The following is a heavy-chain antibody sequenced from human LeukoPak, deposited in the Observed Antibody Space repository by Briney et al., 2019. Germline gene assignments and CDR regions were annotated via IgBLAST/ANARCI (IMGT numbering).Heavy chain of an antibody. D-gene: IGHD6-13*01. Sequence: APVKASCTPVGSPVTRYYMHSLRQAAGLRLEWMGWINPNSGGTNYAQKFHGRVTRNRDTSIRTANMELSRLRSDDTAVYYCARNSSSWDNYWGQGTLVTVSS. CDR3: ARNSSSWDNY. CDR1: GSPVTRYY. CDR2: INPNSGGT. V-gene: IGHV1-2*02. J-gene: IGHJ4*02.